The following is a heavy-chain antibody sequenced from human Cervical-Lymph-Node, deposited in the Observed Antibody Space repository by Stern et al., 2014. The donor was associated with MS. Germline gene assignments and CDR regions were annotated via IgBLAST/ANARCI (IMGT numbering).Heavy chain of an antibody. D-gene: IGHD3-22*01. V-gene: IGHV4-59*01. J-gene: IGHJ4*02. CDR3: ARDWRISIYYDSSGYFDY. Sequence: VQLVESGPGLVKPSETLSLTCTVSGDSISSAYWSWIRQPPGKGLEWIGYIYYTGSTNYNPALKSRVTISADTSKNQFSLKLSSVTAADTAVYYCARDWRISIYYDSSGYFDYWGQGTLVTVSS. CDR2: IYYTGST. CDR1: GDSISSAY.